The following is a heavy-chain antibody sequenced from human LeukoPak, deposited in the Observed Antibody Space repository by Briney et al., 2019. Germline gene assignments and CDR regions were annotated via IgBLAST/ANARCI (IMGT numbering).Heavy chain of an antibody. CDR1: GFTFSSYG. CDR2: ISYDGSNK. CDR3: AKSRVDY. Sequence: GGSLRLSCAASGFTFSSYGMHWVRQAPGKGLEWVAVISYDGSNKYYADSVKGRFTISRDNSKNTLYLQMNSLRAEDTAVYYCAKSRVDYWGQGTLVTVSS. D-gene: IGHD3-10*01. V-gene: IGHV3-30*18. J-gene: IGHJ4*02.